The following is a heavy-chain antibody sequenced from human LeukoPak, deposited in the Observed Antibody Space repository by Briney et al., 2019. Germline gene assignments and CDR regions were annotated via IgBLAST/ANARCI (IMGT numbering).Heavy chain of an antibody. CDR2: INPNSGGT. V-gene: IGHV1-2*02. CDR3: ARGVYDILTGYFHYFDY. Sequence: ASVKVSCKASGYTFTGYYMHWVRQAPGQGLEWMGLINPNSGGTNYAQKFQGRVTMTRDTSISTAYMELSRLRSDDTAVYYCARGVYDILTGYFHYFDYGGQGTLVSVSS. CDR1: GYTFTGYY. D-gene: IGHD3-9*01. J-gene: IGHJ4*02.